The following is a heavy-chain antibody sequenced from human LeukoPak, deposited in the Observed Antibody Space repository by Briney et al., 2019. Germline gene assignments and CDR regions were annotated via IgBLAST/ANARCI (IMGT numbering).Heavy chain of an antibody. CDR1: YGSISDISYY. Sequence: SETLSLTCTVSYGSISDISYYWGWIRQPPGKGLEWIGSIYYSGRTYYNSSLKSRVTISVDASKNQFSLKVTSVTAADTAVYYCASAYYDILGGHFDYWGQGTLVTVSS. J-gene: IGHJ4*02. CDR2: IYYSGRT. CDR3: ASAYYDILGGHFDY. V-gene: IGHV4-39*07. D-gene: IGHD3-9*01.